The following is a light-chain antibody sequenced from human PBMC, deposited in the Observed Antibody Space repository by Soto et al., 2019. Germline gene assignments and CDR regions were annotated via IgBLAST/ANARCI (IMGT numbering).Light chain of an antibody. V-gene: IGKV1-5*03. CDR3: QQYNSYSRYT. Sequence: DIQMTQSPSTLAASVGDRVTITCRASQSISSWLAWYQQKPGKAPKLLIYKASSLESGVTSRFSGSGSETEFTLTISSLQPDDFATYYCQQYNSYSRYTFGQGTKLEIK. J-gene: IGKJ2*01. CDR2: KAS. CDR1: QSISSW.